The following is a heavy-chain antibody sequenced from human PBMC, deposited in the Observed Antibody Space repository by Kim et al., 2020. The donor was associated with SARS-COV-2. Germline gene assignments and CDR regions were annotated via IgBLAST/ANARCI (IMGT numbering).Heavy chain of an antibody. J-gene: IGHJ5*02. V-gene: IGHV3-33*08. CDR2: IWYDGSNK. D-gene: IGHD6-19*01. CDR1: GFTFSRYG. CDR3: ARDRAVAGAGGMT. Sequence: GGSLRLSCAASGFTFSRYGIHWVRQAPGKGLEWVAVIWYDGSNKYYADSVKGRFTISRDNSKNTLYLQMNSLRAEDTAVYYCARDRAVAGAGGMTWGQGTLVTVSS.